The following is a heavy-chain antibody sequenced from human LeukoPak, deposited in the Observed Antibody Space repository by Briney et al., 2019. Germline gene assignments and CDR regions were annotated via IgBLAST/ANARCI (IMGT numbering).Heavy chain of an antibody. Sequence: PGGSLRLSCAASRFTFSSYGMHWVRQAPGKGLEWVAFIRFDGSTKYYADSVKGRYTISRDNSENTLYLQMNSLRAEDTAVYYCANISFCSSTSCYLPLVSGGQGTVVSVFS. CDR2: IRFDGSTK. J-gene: IGHJ4*02. V-gene: IGHV3-30*02. CDR3: ANISFCSSTSCYLPLVS. D-gene: IGHD2-2*01. CDR1: RFTFSSYG.